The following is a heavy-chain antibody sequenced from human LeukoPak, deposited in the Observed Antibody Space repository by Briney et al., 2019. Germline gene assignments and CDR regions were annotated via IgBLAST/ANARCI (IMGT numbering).Heavy chain of an antibody. Sequence: SETLSLTCTVSAGSVSNGNYYWSWLRQPPGKALEWIGYIYYTGTTYYIPSLEGRVTISVDTSKNQFSVKLNSVTAADTAVYYCARGLVGDSSGYYPVYWGQGTLVTVSS. D-gene: IGHD3-22*01. CDR2: IYYTGTT. V-gene: IGHV4-61*01. J-gene: IGHJ4*02. CDR1: AGSVSNGNYY. CDR3: ARGLVGDSSGYYPVY.